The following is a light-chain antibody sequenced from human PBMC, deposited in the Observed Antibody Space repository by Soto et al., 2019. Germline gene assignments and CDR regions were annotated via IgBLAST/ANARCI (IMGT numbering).Light chain of an antibody. CDR2: NVS. CDR1: SSDVVGYNY. V-gene: IGLV2-14*01. J-gene: IGLJ1*01. Sequence: QSALTQAASVSGSPGQSITISCTGTSSDVVGYNYVSWYQQFPGKVPKHLIYNVSNRPSGVSNRFSGSKSGNTASLTISGLQAEDEADYFCTSSTSGSLYVFGTGTQLTVL. CDR3: TSSTSGSLYV.